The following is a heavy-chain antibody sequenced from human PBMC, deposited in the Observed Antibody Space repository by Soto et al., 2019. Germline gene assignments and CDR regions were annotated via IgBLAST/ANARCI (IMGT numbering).Heavy chain of an antibody. Sequence: QVQLQESGPGLVKPSQTLSLTCTVSGGSISSGGYYWTWIRQHPGKGLEWIGYIYYSGSTYYNPAXXGRXXXXXXXXXXQFSXKLXXXXAXDTAVYYCARSVFPWGQGTLVTV. CDR2: IYYSGST. V-gene: IGHV4-31*03. CDR3: ARSVFP. J-gene: IGHJ5*02. CDR1: GGSISSGGYY.